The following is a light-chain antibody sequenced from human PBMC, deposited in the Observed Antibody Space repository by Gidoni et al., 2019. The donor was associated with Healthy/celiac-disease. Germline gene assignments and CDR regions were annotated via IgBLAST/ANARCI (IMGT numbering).Light chain of an antibody. CDR3: QQSHSTALT. CDR2: AAS. Sequence: DIQMTQSPSSLSASVGDRVTITCRASQSISSYLNWYQQKPGKAPKLLIYAASSLQSGVPSRFSGSGSGTDFTLTISSLQPEDFATHYCQQSHSTALTFGGGTKVEIK. V-gene: IGKV1-39*01. J-gene: IGKJ4*01. CDR1: QSISSY.